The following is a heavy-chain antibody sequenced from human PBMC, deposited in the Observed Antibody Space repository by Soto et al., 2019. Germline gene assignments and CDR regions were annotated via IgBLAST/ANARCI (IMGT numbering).Heavy chain of an antibody. V-gene: IGHV3-30-3*01. Sequence: GGSLRLSCAASGFTFSSYAMHWVRQAPGKGLEWVAVISYDGSNKYYADSVKGRFTISRDNSKNTLYLQMNSLRAEDTAVYYCARVWNEALYYYYYGMDVWGQGTTVTVSS. J-gene: IGHJ6*02. CDR1: GFTFSSYA. CDR3: ARVWNEALYYYYYGMDV. D-gene: IGHD1-1*01. CDR2: ISYDGSNK.